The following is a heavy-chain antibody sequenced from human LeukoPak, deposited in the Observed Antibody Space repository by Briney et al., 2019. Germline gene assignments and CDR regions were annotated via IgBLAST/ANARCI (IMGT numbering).Heavy chain of an antibody. V-gene: IGHV3-9*01. J-gene: IGHJ4*02. D-gene: IGHD3-22*01. CDR2: INWNSGSI. CDR1: GFTFYDYA. CDR3: AKDIDDNSGSPYFHY. Sequence: PGRSLRLSCAASGFTFYDYAMHWVRQAPGKGLEWVSGINWNSGSIDYAGSVKGRFTISRDNAKNSLYLQMNSLRAEDTALYYCAKDIDDNSGSPYFHYWGQGTLVTVSS.